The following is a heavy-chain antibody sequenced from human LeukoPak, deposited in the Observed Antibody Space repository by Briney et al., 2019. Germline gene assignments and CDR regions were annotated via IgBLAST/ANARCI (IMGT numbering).Heavy chain of an antibody. CDR1: GYTFTGHY. V-gene: IGHV1-2*02. D-gene: IGHD6-13*01. Sequence: ASVKVSCKASGYTFTGHYMHWVRQAPGHGLEWMGWINPNSGSTHYAQKFQGRVALTRDTSISTAYMELSRLRSDDTAMYYCAREQVPITAALTNWFDPWGQGTLVTVSS. CDR2: INPNSGST. J-gene: IGHJ5*02. CDR3: AREQVPITAALTNWFDP.